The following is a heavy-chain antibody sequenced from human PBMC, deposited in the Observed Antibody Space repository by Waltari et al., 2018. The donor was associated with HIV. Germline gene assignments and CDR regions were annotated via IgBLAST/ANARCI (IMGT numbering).Heavy chain of an antibody. D-gene: IGHD3-3*01. J-gene: IGHJ4*02. Sequence: QVQLVQSGAEVKLPGASLKVSCRTSGYDFTTFDINWVRQASGQGLEWMGWMIPNSGKTGYARKFQGRVIMTSDSSIDTAYLELSSLTSHDTAVYYCARSRPGAVFGDNWGQGTLVTVSS. CDR1: GYDFTTFD. CDR2: MIPNSGKT. CDR3: ARSRPGAVFGDN. V-gene: IGHV1-8*01.